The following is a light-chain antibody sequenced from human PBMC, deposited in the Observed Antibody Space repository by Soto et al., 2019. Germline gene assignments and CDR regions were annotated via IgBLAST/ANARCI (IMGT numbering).Light chain of an antibody. CDR1: SRDFGTYNV. J-gene: IGLJ1*01. Sequence: QAAVAQPASVCGSPGHSITISCTGASRDFGTYNVVSWYQHHPGKVPKLIIYERSKRPSGVSDRLSGSKSGKTASLTISGLQAVYEAGYYCCSFSSSNPHVLVDGTKVTLL. CDR3: CSFSSSNPHV. CDR2: ERS. V-gene: IGLV2-23*01.